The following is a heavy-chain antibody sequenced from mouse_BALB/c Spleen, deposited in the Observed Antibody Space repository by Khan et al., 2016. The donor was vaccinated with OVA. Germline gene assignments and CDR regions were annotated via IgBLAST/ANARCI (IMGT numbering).Heavy chain of an antibody. CDR1: GYSFTSDYA. CDR3: ARSGAISTVVATDCDS. CDR2: IKYSGST. J-gene: IGHJ2*01. D-gene: IGHD1-1*01. V-gene: IGHV3-2*02. Sequence: EVQLQESGPGLVKPSQSLSLTCTVTGYSFTSDYAWNWIRQFPGNKLEWMGYIKYSGSTRYNPSLKSRISLPRTTSQNKFFLQLSSVITEATSTSYCARSGAISTVVATDCDSWGQGTTLTVAS.